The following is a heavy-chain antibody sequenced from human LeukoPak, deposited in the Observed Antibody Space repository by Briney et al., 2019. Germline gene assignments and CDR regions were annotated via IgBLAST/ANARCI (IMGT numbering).Heavy chain of an antibody. J-gene: IGHJ3*02. D-gene: IGHD1-1*01. CDR1: GFNFSSYS. Sequence: GGSLRLSCAASGFNFSSYSMNWVRQAPGEGLEWVSYISSSSSTIYYGDSVKGRFTISRDNAKNSLYLQMNSLRAEDTAVYYCAGVLEEDAFDIWGQGTMVTVSS. CDR3: AGVLEEDAFDI. CDR2: ISSSSSTI. V-gene: IGHV3-48*04.